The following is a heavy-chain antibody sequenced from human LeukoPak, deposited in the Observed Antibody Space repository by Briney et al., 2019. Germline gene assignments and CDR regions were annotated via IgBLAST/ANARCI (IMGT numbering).Heavy chain of an antibody. CDR1: GFTFSSYG. CDR2: ISYDGSNK. D-gene: IGHD4-17*01. V-gene: IGHV3-30*03. J-gene: IGHJ6*02. CDR3: ARECHGDQGYGMDV. Sequence: PGGSLRLSCAASGFTFSSYGMHWVRQAPGKGLEWVAVISYDGSNKYYADSVKGRFTISRDNSKNTLYLQMNSLRAEDTAVYYCARECHGDQGYGMDVWGQGTTVTVSS.